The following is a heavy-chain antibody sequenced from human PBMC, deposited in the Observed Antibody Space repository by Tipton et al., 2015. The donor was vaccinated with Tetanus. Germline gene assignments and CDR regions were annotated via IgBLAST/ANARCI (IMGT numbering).Heavy chain of an antibody. V-gene: IGHV3-23*01. CDR2: ISGSGGST. J-gene: IGHJ4*02. D-gene: IGHD5-24*01. CDR1: GFTFSSYA. CDR3: AKDQYLGDVMATALY. Sequence: GSLRLSCAASGFTFSSYAMSWVRQAPGKGLEWVSAISGSGGSTYYADSVKGRFTIPRDNSKNTLYLQMNSLRAEDTAVYYCAKDQYLGDVMATALYWGQGTLVTVSS.